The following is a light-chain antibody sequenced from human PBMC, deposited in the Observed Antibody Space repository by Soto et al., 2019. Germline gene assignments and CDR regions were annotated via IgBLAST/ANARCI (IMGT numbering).Light chain of an antibody. CDR3: CSYAGSSTWV. J-gene: IGLJ3*02. CDR1: SSDVGSYNL. CDR2: EGS. V-gene: IGLV2-23*01. Sequence: QSALTQPASVSRSPGQSITISCTGTSSDVGSYNLVSWYQQHPGKAPKLMIYEGSKRPSGVSNRFSGSKSGNTASLTISGPQAEDESDYYCCSYAGSSTWVFGGGTKLTVL.